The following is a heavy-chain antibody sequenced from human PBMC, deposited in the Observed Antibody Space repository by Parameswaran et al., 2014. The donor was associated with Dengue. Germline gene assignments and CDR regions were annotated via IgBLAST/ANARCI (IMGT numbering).Heavy chain of an antibody. J-gene: IGHJ4*02. CDR3: ARHPSGKGFDY. V-gene: IGHV5-51*01. D-gene: IGHD1-26*01. Sequence: VRQMPGKGLEWMGIIYPGDSDTRYSPSFQGQVTISADKSISTAYLQWSSLKASDTAMYYCARHPSGKGFDYWGQGTLVTVSS. CDR2: IYPGDSDT.